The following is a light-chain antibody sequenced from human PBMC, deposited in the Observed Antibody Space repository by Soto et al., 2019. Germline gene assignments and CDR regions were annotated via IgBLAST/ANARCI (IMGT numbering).Light chain of an antibody. Sequence: QSVLTQPASVSGSPGQSITISCTGTSSDVGSYNYVSWYQQHPGKAPKLMIYDVSNRPSGVSNRFSGSKSGNTASLTISGLQPEDEADYYCSSYTSSSTLVVFGGGTKVTVL. J-gene: IGLJ2*01. CDR2: DVS. CDR1: SSDVGSYNY. CDR3: SSYTSSSTLVV. V-gene: IGLV2-14*01.